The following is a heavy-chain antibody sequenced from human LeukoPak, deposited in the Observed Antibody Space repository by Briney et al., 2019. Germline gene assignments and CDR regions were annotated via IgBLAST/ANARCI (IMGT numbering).Heavy chain of an antibody. CDR3: AKGGSNNWSFDN. V-gene: IGHV3-30*02. CDR2: IRYDGRNK. D-gene: IGHD1-1*01. CDR1: VLTFSNYG. J-gene: IGHJ4*02. Sequence: GGSLRLSCAAAVLTFSNYGMHWVRQAPGKGLQWVAYIRYDGRNKYSADSVKGRFTIYRDNSKSTLYLQMNSLRPEDTAVYYCAKGGSNNWSFDNWGQGTLVTVSS.